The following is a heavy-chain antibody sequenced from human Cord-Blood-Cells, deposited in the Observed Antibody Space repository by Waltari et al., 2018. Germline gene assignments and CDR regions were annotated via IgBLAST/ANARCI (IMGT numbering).Heavy chain of an antibody. D-gene: IGHD6-6*01. Sequence: QVQLVQSGAEVKKPGASVKVSCKASGYTFTGHYMHWVRQAPGQGLEWMGGSNPNSGGTNDAQKFQGWVTMTEETSSSTAYMELSRLRSDDTAVYYCARLGLYSSSSPNVDYWGQGTLVTVSS. J-gene: IGHJ4*02. CDR3: ARLGLYSSSSPNVDY. CDR1: GYTFTGHY. V-gene: IGHV1-2*04. CDR2: SNPNSGGT.